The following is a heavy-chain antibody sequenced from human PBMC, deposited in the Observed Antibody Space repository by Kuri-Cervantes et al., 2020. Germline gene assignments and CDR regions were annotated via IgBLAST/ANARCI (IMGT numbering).Heavy chain of an antibody. CDR2: ISGSSGTT. Sequence: GGSLRLSCAASGFIFSNYFMSWVRQAPGKGLEWVSDISGSSGTTNYAASVKGRFTISRDNSKNTLYLQMNSLRAEDTAVYYCAKGPMIVVVRDYYFDYWGQGTLVTVSS. CDR1: GFIFSNYF. V-gene: IGHV3-23*01. D-gene: IGHD3-22*01. CDR3: AKGPMIVVVRDYYFDY. J-gene: IGHJ4*02.